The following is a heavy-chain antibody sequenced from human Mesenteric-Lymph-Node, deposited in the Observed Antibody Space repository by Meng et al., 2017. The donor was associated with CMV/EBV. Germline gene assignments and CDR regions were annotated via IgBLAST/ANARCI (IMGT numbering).Heavy chain of an antibody. V-gene: IGHV3-23*01. Sequence: GGSLKISCAASGFTFSSYAMSWVRQASGKGLEWVSAISGSGGSTYYADSVKGRFTISRDNSKNTLYLQMNSLRAEDTAVYYCAKDPTSSSWYSYFYWGQGTLVTVSS. CDR3: AKDPTSSSWYSYFY. D-gene: IGHD6-13*01. CDR2: ISGSGGST. J-gene: IGHJ4*02. CDR1: GFTFSSYA.